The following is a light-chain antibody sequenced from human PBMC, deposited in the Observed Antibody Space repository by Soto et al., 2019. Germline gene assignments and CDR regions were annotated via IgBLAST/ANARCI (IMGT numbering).Light chain of an antibody. V-gene: IGKV1-27*01. CDR3: QQYNDAPWT. CDR1: QGISNY. J-gene: IGKJ1*01. Sequence: DIQMTQSPSSLSSSVGDRATITCRASQGISNYLAWYQQKPGKVPKLLIYAASTLETGVPSRFSGSGSGTDFTLTISSLEPEDVAAYYCQQYNDAPWTFGPGTKVQIK. CDR2: AAS.